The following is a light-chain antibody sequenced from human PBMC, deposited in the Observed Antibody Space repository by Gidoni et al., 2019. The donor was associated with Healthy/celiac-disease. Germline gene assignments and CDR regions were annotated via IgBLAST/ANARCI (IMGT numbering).Light chain of an antibody. V-gene: IGLV1-44*01. CDR3: AAWDDSLNGLV. J-gene: IGLJ2*01. CDR1: SSNIGINT. CDR2: RNN. Sequence: QSVLTQPPSASGTPGQRVTLSCSGSSSNIGINTVNWYQQLPGTAPKLLIYRNNPRPSGVPDRFSGSKSGTSASLAISGLQSEDEADYYCAAWDDSLNGLVFGGGTKLTVL.